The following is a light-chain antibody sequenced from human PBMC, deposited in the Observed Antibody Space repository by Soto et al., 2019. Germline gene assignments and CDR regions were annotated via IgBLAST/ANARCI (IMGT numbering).Light chain of an antibody. V-gene: IGLV2-23*01. CDR3: CSYARSSTPYV. Sequence: QSALTQPASVSGSPGQSITISCTGTSNDVGSYNLVSWYQQHPGKAPKLIIYEGTKRPSGVSNRFSGSKSGNTASLTISGLQAEDEADYYCCSYARSSTPYVFGTGTKVT. J-gene: IGLJ1*01. CDR2: EGT. CDR1: SNDVGSYNL.